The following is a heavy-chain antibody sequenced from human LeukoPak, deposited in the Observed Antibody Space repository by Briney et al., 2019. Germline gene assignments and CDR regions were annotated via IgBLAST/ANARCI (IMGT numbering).Heavy chain of an antibody. V-gene: IGHV4-59*01. CDR2: IYYSGST. CDR3: ARAITIGGLFDY. J-gene: IGHJ4*02. Sequence: SETLSLTCTVSSGSISSYYWSWIRQPPGKGLEWIGYIYYSGSTNYNPSLKSRVTISVDTSKSQFSLKLSSVTAADTAVYYCARAITIGGLFDYWGQGTLVTVSS. CDR1: SGSISSYY. D-gene: IGHD3-16*01.